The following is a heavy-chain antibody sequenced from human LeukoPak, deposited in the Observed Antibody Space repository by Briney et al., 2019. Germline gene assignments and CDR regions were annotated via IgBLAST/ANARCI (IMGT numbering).Heavy chain of an antibody. Sequence: GGSLRLSYAASGFIFSSYGMHWVRQAPGKGLEWVAVISYDGSNKYYADSVKGRFTISRDNSKNTLYLQMNSLRAEDTAVYYCAKGGKRIAAAGTDWFDPWGQGTLVTVSS. CDR3: AKGGKRIAAAGTDWFDP. J-gene: IGHJ5*02. V-gene: IGHV3-30*18. CDR1: GFIFSSYG. D-gene: IGHD6-13*01. CDR2: ISYDGSNK.